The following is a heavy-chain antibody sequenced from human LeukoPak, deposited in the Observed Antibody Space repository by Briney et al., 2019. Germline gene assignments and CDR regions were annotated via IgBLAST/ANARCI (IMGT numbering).Heavy chain of an antibody. V-gene: IGHV1-2*02. CDR2: INPNSGGT. CDR3: ARVAYYYDSSGYRNFDY. CDR1: GYTFTGYY. Sequence: ASVKVSCKASGYTFTGYYMHWVRQAPGQGLEWMGWINPNSGGTNYAQKLQGRVTMTTDTSTSTAYMELRSLRSDDTAVYYCARVAYYYDSSGYRNFDYWGQGTLVTVSS. D-gene: IGHD3-22*01. J-gene: IGHJ4*02.